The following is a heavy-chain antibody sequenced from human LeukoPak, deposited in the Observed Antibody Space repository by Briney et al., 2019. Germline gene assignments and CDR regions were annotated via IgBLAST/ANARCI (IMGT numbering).Heavy chain of an antibody. CDR2: LSSSSSTI. V-gene: IGHV3-48*01. CDR3: ARDHSNWEGVDY. CDR1: GFTFRSSS. Sequence: GGSLRLSCAASGFTFRSSSMNWVRQAPGKGLEWVSYLSSSSSTIYYADSVKGRFTISRDNAKNSLYLQMNSLRAEDTAVYYCARDHSNWEGVDYWGQGTLVTVSS. J-gene: IGHJ4*02. D-gene: IGHD7-27*01.